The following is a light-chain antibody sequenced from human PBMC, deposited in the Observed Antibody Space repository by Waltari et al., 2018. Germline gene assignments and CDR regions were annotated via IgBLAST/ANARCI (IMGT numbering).Light chain of an antibody. CDR1: QSLLDSDGKTH. Sequence: IVMTQTPLSLPVTPGQPASFPCKSSQSLLDSDGKTHLSWYLHRPGQPPQGLIYGVYNRFSGVPDRFRGSESGTEYTQTISRVGAEHVGVYYCLQSNNIRCTFGQGPKVEV. CDR3: LQSNNIRCT. V-gene: IGKV2D-29*01. J-gene: IGKJ1*01. CDR2: GVY.